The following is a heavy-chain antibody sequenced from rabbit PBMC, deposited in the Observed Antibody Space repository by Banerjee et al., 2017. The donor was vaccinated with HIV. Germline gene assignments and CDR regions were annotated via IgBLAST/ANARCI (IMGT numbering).Heavy chain of an antibody. Sequence: QSLEESGGDLVKPGASLTLTCKASGFDFSSYWMCWVRQAPGKGPEWIACIYNGDGSTFYASWAKGRFTISRTSSTTVTLQMTSLTAADTATYFCARGRAGYGYGDFNLWGPGTLVTVS. CDR2: IYNGDGST. D-gene: IGHD6-1*01. CDR3: ARGRAGYGYGDFNL. CDR1: GFDFSSYW. V-gene: IGHV1S40*01. J-gene: IGHJ4*01.